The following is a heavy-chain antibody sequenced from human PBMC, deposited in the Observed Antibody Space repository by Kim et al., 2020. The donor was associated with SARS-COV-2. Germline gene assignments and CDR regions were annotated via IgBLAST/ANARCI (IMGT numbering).Heavy chain of an antibody. CDR2: IKQDGSEK. D-gene: IGHD3-22*01. CDR3: ARVLKGGRIVVVRAFDI. Sequence: GGSLRPSCAASGFTFSSYWMSWVRQAPGKGLEWVANIKQDGSEKYYVDSVKGRFTISRDNAKNSLYLQMNSLRAEDTAVYYCARVLKGGRIVVVRAFDIWGQGTMVTVSS. CDR1: GFTFSSYW. V-gene: IGHV3-7*01. J-gene: IGHJ3*02.